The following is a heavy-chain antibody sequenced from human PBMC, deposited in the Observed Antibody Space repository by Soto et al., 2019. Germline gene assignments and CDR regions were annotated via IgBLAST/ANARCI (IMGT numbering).Heavy chain of an antibody. V-gene: IGHV4-31*03. D-gene: IGHD6-13*01. Sequence: ASETLSLTCTVSGGSISSGGYYWSWIRQHPGKGLEWIGYIYYSGSTYYNPSLKSRVTISVDTSKNQFSLKLSSVTAADTAVYYCARKGYLYYYYYGMDVWGQGTTVTVSS. J-gene: IGHJ6*02. CDR3: ARKGYLYYYYYGMDV. CDR1: GGSISSGGYY. CDR2: IYYSGST.